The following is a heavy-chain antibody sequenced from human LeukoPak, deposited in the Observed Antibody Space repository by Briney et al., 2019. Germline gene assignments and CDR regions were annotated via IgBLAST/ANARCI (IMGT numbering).Heavy chain of an antibody. Sequence: GGSLRLSCAASGFTFSSYAMSWVRQAPGKGLEWVSAISGRGDSTYYADSVKGRFTISRDNSKNTLYLQMNSLRTEDTAMYYCAREQLLTILPIGAFDIWGQGTMVTVSA. J-gene: IGHJ3*02. CDR2: ISGRGDST. D-gene: IGHD3-3*01. V-gene: IGHV3-23*01. CDR1: GFTFSSYA. CDR3: AREQLLTILPIGAFDI.